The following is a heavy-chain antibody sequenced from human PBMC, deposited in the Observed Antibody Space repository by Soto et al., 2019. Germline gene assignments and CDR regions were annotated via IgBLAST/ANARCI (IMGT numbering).Heavy chain of an antibody. V-gene: IGHV3-15*01. CDR1: GFTFSNAW. J-gene: IGHJ4*02. Sequence: GGSLRLSCAASGFTFSNAWMSWVRQAPGKGLEWVGRIKSKTDGGTTDYAAPVKGRFTISRDDSKNTLYLQMNSLKTEDTAVYYCTTVLGTTGTYYFDYWGQGTLVTVSS. CDR2: IKSKTDGGTT. D-gene: IGHD1-1*01. CDR3: TTVLGTTGTYYFDY.